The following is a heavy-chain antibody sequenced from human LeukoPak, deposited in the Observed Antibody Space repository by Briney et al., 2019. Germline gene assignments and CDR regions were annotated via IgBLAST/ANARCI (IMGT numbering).Heavy chain of an antibody. CDR2: IYTSGST. J-gene: IGHJ4*02. V-gene: IGHV4-61*02. CDR1: GGSISSGSYY. Sequence: PSQTLSLTCTVSGGSISSGSYYWSWIRQPAGKGLEWIGRIYTSGSTNYNPSLKSRVTISVDTSKNQFSLKLSSVTAADTAVYYCARDRGTWNDDGFDYWGQGTLVTVSS. CDR3: ARDRGTWNDDGFDY. D-gene: IGHD1-1*01.